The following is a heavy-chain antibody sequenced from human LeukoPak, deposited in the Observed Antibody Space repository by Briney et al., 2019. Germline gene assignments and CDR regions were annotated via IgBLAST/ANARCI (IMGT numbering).Heavy chain of an antibody. CDR3: ARGSTYSSGWYTGFDY. J-gene: IGHJ4*02. CDR1: GFTFSRYS. Sequence: GGSLRLSCVASGFTFSRYSMSWVRQAPGKGLEWVSSISTSSSYIYYADSVKGRLTISRDNSKSTLYVQMNSLRAEDTDVYYCARGSTYSSGWYTGFDYWGQGTLVTVSS. D-gene: IGHD6-19*01. V-gene: IGHV3-21*01. CDR2: ISTSSSYI.